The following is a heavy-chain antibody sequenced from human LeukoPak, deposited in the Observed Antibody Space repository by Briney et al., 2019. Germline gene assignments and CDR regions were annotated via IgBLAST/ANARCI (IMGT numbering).Heavy chain of an antibody. V-gene: IGHV1-69*13. D-gene: IGHD3-22*01. CDR1: GGTFSSYA. CDR2: IIPIFGTA. CDR3: ATAAYYYDSSGYWGGYYYYYYMDV. Sequence: ASVKVSCKASGGTFSSYAISWARQAPGQGLEWMGGIIPIFGTANYAQKFQGRVTITADESTSTAYMELSSLRSEDTAVYYCATAAYYYDSSGYWGGYYYYYYMDVWGKGTTVTVSS. J-gene: IGHJ6*03.